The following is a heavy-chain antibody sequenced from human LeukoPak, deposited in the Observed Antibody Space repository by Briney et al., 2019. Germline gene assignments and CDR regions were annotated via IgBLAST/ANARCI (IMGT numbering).Heavy chain of an antibody. V-gene: IGHV4-34*01. CDR2: INHSGST. J-gene: IGHJ6*02. Sequence: SETLSLTCAVYGGSFSGYYWSWIRQPPGKGLEWIGEINHSGSTNYNPSLKSRVAISVDTSKNQFSLKLSSVTAADTAVYYCARAPHELIAAPYYYYGMDVWGQGTTVTVSS. CDR3: ARAPHELIAAPYYYYGMDV. D-gene: IGHD6-13*01. CDR1: GGSFSGYY.